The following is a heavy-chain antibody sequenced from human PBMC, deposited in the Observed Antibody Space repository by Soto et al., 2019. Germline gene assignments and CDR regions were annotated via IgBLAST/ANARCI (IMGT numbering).Heavy chain of an antibody. Sequence: QVQLQESGPGLVKPSETMSVTCSISGGSISNYQWNWIRQPPGKGLEWIGYIYYSGRTNYNPSLKSRLTISLDTSTRQFSLRLRSVTAADTAVYYCARMRGLGEISPYLDYWGQGALVTVSS. CDR1: GGSISNYQ. D-gene: IGHD3-16*01. V-gene: IGHV4-59*01. J-gene: IGHJ4*02. CDR3: ARMRGLGEISPYLDY. CDR2: IYYSGRT.